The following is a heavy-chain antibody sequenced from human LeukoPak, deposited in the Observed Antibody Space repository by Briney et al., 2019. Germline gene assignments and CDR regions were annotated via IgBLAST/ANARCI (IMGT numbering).Heavy chain of an antibody. CDR3: ARVILRARTGTTPYYFDY. V-gene: IGHV3-53*05. J-gene: IGHJ4*02. CDR2: IYSGGST. Sequence: GGSLRLSCAASEFSVGSNYMTWVRQAPGKGLEWVSLIYSGGSTYYADSVKGRFTISRDNSKNTLYLQMNSLRSEDTAVYYCARVILRARTGTTPYYFDYWGQGTLVTVSS. CDR1: EFSVGSNY. D-gene: IGHD1-1*01.